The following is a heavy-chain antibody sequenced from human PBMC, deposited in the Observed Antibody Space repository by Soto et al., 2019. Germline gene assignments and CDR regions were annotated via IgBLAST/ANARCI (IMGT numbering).Heavy chain of an antibody. CDR2: ISHSGSI. D-gene: IGHD3-3*02. J-gene: IGHJ4*02. V-gene: IGHV4-34*01. CDR1: GGSFSGNY. CDR3: ARDSPISQTFDY. Sequence: PSETLSLTCAVYGGSFSGNYWSWIRQSPGKGLEWIGEISHSGSINYNPSLKSRVTISVDTSKNQFSLNLSSVTAADTAVYYCARDSPISQTFDYWGQGTLVTVSS.